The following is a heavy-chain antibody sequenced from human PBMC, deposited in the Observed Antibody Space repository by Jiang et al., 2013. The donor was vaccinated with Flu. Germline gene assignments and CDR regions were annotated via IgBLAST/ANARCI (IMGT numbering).Heavy chain of an antibody. V-gene: IGHV1-69*04. Sequence: SGAEVKKPGSSVKVSCKASGGTFSSYTISWVRQAPGQGLEWMGRIIPILGIANYAQKFQGRVTITADKSTSTAYMELSSLRSEDTAVYYCARAPKGYFGVMGDYWGQGTLVTVSS. CDR2: IIPILGIA. J-gene: IGHJ4*02. CDR3: ARAPKGYFGVMGDY. CDR1: GGTFSSYT. D-gene: IGHD3-3*01.